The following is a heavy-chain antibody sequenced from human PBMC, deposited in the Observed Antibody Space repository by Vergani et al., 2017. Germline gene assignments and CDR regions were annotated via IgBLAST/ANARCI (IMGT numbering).Heavy chain of an antibody. V-gene: IGHV1-69*12. CDR2: ITPIFGTA. Sequence: QVQLVQSGAAVKKPGSSVKVSCKASGGTFSSYSISWVRQAPGQGLEWMGGITPIFGTAKYAQKFQGRVTITADESTNTAYMELSSLRSEDTAVYYCAKSYGWELLHWFDPLGQGTLVTVSS. CDR1: GGTFSSYS. D-gene: IGHD1-26*01. J-gene: IGHJ5*02. CDR3: AKSYGWELLHWFDP.